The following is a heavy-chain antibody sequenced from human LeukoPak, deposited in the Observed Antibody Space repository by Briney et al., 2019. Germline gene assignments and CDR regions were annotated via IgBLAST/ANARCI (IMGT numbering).Heavy chain of an antibody. J-gene: IGHJ4*02. V-gene: IGHV3-11*01. CDR1: GFTFSDYY. D-gene: IGHD3-3*01. CDR3: ARVGYDFWSGYYNLDY. CDR2: ISSSGSTI. Sequence: GGSLRLSCAASGFTFSDYYMSWIRQAPGKGLEWVSYISSSGSTIYYADSVKGRFTISRDNAKNSLYLQMNSLRAEDTAVYYCARVGYDFWSGYYNLDYWGQGTLVTVSS.